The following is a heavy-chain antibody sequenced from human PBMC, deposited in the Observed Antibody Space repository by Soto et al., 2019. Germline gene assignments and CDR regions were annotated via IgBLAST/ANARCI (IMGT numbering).Heavy chain of an antibody. CDR3: AGFKEGKIVGLRWLDP. D-gene: IGHD3-16*02. J-gene: IGHJ5*02. CDR1: GVDFRGSY. Sequence: GGSLRLSCVGSGVDFRGSYMNWIRQAPGKGLEWISYISDTGRTIHYADSVKGRFVISRNNSRDSLYLQMNDLRADDTAIYYCAGFKEGKIVGLRWLDPWGQGTRVTVSS. CDR2: ISDTGRTI. V-gene: IGHV3-11*01.